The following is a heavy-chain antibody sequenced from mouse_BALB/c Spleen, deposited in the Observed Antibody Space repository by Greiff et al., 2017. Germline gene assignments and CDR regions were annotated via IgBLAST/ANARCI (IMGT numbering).Heavy chain of an antibody. CDR3: ARGETARALYYAMDY. CDR1: GFTFSSFG. D-gene: IGHD3-2*01. CDR2: ISSGSSTI. Sequence: EVQLQESGGGLVQPGGSRKLSCAASGFTFSSFGMHWVRQAPEKGLEWVAYISSGSSTIYYADTVKGRFTISRDNPKNTLFLQMTSLRSEDTAMYYCARGETARALYYAMDYWGQGTSVTVSS. V-gene: IGHV5-17*02. J-gene: IGHJ4*01.